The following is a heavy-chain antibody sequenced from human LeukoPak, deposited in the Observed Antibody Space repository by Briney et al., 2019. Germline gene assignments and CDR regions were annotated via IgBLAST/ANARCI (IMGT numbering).Heavy chain of an antibody. V-gene: IGHV3-21*01. D-gene: IGHD6-13*01. Sequence: SGGSLRLSCAASGFTFDSYSMNWVRQAPGKGLEWVSSISSSSSYLFYADSLKGRFTISRDNAKNSLYLQMNSLRAEDTAVYYCARVGPGYSGSWYGDYWGQGTLVTVSS. J-gene: IGHJ4*02. CDR2: ISSSSSYL. CDR1: GFTFDSYS. CDR3: ARVGPGYSGSWYGDY.